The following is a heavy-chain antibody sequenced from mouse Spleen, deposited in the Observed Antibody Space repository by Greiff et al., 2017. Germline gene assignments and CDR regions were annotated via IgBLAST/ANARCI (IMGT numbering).Heavy chain of an antibody. D-gene: IGHD1-1*01. CDR2: ISSGSSTI. V-gene: IGHV5-17*02. J-gene: IGHJ4*01. CDR3: ARSGSLYYGSSLYAMDY. Sequence: DVHLVESGGGLVQPGGSRKLSCAASGFTFSSFGMHWVRQAPEKGLAWVAYISSGSSTIYYADTVKGRFTISRDNPKNTLFLQMTSLSSEETAMYYCARSGSLYYGSSLYAMDYWGQGTSVTVSS. CDR1: GFTFSSFG.